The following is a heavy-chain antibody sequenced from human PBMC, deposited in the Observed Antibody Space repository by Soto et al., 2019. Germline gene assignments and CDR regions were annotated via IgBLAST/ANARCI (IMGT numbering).Heavy chain of an antibody. D-gene: IGHD2-2*01. J-gene: IGHJ6*02. V-gene: IGHV3-7*01. Sequence: GGSLRLSCVASGFTFSNYWMNWVRQAPGKGLEWVANIKQDGSEKYFVDSVKGRFTISRDNAKNSLYLQMNSLRAEDTAVYYCARDLGRTAAGYYYYYAMDVWGQGTTVTVSS. CDR1: GFTFSNYW. CDR2: IKQDGSEK. CDR3: ARDLGRTAAGYYYYYAMDV.